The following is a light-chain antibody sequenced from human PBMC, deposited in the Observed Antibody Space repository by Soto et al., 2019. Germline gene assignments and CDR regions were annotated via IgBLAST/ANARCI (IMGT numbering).Light chain of an antibody. Sequence: DIQMPQSPSFLSASVGDRVTITCRASQSIGKHLNWYQQKPGKAPKFLIYGASTLQSGVPSRFTGSGSGTDFTLTVNSLQAEDFATYYCQQSYTSPTTFGQGTRLEI. V-gene: IGKV1-39*01. CDR3: QQSYTSPTT. CDR2: GAS. CDR1: QSIGKH. J-gene: IGKJ5*01.